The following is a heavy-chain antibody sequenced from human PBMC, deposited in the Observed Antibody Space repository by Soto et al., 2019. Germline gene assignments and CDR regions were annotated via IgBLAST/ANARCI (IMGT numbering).Heavy chain of an antibody. V-gene: IGHV6-1*01. CDR1: GDSVSSNSAA. Sequence: SQTLSLTCAISGDSVSSNSAAWNWIRQSPSRGLEWLGRTYYRSKWYNDYAVSVKSRITINPDTSKNQFSLQLNSVTPEDTAVYYCARDQGPYYYDSSGYYWPSAFDIWGQGTMVTVSS. J-gene: IGHJ3*02. CDR3: ARDQGPYYYDSSGYYWPSAFDI. CDR2: TYYRSKWYN. D-gene: IGHD3-22*01.